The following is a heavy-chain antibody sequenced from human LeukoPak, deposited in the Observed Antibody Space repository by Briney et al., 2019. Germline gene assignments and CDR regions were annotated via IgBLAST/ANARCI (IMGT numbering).Heavy chain of an antibody. CDR2: IIPILGTT. CDR1: GGTFSSYT. V-gene: IGHV1-69*08. J-gene: IGHJ4*02. D-gene: IGHD3-22*01. Sequence: SVKVSCKASGGTFSSYTFSWVRQAPGQGLEWMGRIIPILGTTNYTQKFQGRVTITADKSTTTAYMELNSLRSEDTAVYYCARVADNSGYTFDSWGQGTLVTVSS. CDR3: ARVADNSGYTFDS.